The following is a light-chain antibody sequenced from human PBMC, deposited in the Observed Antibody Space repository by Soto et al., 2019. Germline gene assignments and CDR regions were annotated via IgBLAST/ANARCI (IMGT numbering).Light chain of an antibody. CDR3: QQYNSYPLT. Sequence: IQLTQSPSSLSASVGDRVTITCRASQDISSFLAWYQQKPGKAPKLLIFAASTLQSGVPSRFSGSGSGTEFTLTISSLQPDDFATYYCQQYNSYPLTFGGGTKVDIK. CDR1: QDISSF. J-gene: IGKJ4*01. V-gene: IGKV1-9*01. CDR2: AAS.